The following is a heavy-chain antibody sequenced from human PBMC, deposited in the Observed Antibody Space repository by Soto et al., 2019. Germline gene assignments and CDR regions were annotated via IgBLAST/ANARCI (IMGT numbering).Heavy chain of an antibody. CDR1: GYTFTSYG. CDR3: ARGHDIVVVPAATNYGMDV. V-gene: IGHV1-18*01. Sequence: QVQLVQSGAEVKKPGASVKVSCKASGYTFTSYGISWVRQAPGQGLEWMGWISAYNGNTNYAQKLQGRVTMTTDTSTSTAYMELRSLRADDTAVYYCARGHDIVVVPAATNYGMDVWGQGTTVTVSS. J-gene: IGHJ6*02. D-gene: IGHD2-2*01. CDR2: ISAYNGNT.